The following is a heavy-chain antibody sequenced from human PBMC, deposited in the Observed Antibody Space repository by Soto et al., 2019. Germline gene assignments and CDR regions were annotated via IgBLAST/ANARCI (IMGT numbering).Heavy chain of an antibody. Sequence: GESLKISCKGSGYSFTSYWIGWVRQMPGKGLEWMGIIYPGDSDTRYSPSFQGQVTISADKSISTAYLQWSSLKASDTAMYYCARHGEMATTYPNYYYYGMDVWGQGTTVTVS. J-gene: IGHJ6*02. D-gene: IGHD5-12*01. CDR3: ARHGEMATTYPNYYYYGMDV. CDR1: GYSFTSYW. V-gene: IGHV5-51*01. CDR2: IYPGDSDT.